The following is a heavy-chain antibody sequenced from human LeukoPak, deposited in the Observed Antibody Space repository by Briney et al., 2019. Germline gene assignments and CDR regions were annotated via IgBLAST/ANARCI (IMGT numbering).Heavy chain of an antibody. CDR1: GDSIRSRSYY. V-gene: IGHV4-39*07. Sequence: TSETLSLTCSVSGDSIRSRSYYWAWIRQPPGKGLEWIGSIYYYSGSTHYNPTLKSRVTISLDTSRNQFSLKLNSVTAADTAVYYCAKSNGYGLIDIWGQGTMVTVSS. J-gene: IGHJ3*02. CDR2: IYYYSGST. CDR3: AKSNGYGLIDI. D-gene: IGHD3-22*01.